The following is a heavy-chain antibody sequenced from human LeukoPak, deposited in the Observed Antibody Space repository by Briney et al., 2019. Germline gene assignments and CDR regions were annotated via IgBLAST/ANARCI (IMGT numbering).Heavy chain of an antibody. CDR3: ARGVGSGVLRYFDWTNSYYYYMDV. D-gene: IGHD3-9*01. V-gene: IGHV3-48*03. J-gene: IGHJ6*03. Sequence: GGSLRLPCAASGFTFGSYEMNWVRQAPGKGLEWVSYISSSGSTIYYADSVKGRFTISRDNAKNSLYLQMNSLRAEDTAVYYCARGVGSGVLRYFDWTNSYYYYMDVWGKGTTVTISS. CDR1: GFTFGSYE. CDR2: ISSSGSTI.